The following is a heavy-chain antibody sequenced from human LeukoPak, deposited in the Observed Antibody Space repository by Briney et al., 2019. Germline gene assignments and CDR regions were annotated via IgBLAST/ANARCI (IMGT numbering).Heavy chain of an antibody. J-gene: IGHJ4*02. CDR2: IIPIFGTA. CDR1: GYTFTGYY. Sequence: SVKVSCKASGYTFTGYYMHWVRQAPGQGLEWMGGIIPIFGTANYAQKFQGRVTITADESTSTAYMELSSLRSEDTAVYYCAAARTTVVTLDYWGQGTLVTVSS. D-gene: IGHD4-23*01. V-gene: IGHV1-69*13. CDR3: AAARTTVVTLDY.